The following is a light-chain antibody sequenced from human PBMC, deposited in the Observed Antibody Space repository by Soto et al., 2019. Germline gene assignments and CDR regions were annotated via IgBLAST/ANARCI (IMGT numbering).Light chain of an antibody. Sequence: EIVLTQSPATLSVSLGHSATLSCRASQSVSLSLAWYQMRPGQPPRLLIYGASTRATDIPARFSGGGSGTDFTLTISSLQSEDFAVYFCQQYHIWPSWTFGQGTKVEL. CDR3: QQYHIWPSWT. CDR1: QSVSLS. CDR2: GAS. V-gene: IGKV3-15*01. J-gene: IGKJ1*01.